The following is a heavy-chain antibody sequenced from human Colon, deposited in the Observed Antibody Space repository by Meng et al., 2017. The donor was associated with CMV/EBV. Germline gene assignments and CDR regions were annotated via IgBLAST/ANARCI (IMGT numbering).Heavy chain of an antibody. CDR2: IKQDGSEK. J-gene: IGHJ6*02. D-gene: IGHD5-12*01. CDR3: ARGGWGSEGYSGYEDYYYYYDMDV. Sequence: GGSLRLSCAASGFTFSSYWMSWVRQAPGKGLEWVANIKQDGSEKYYVDSVKGRFTISRDNAKNSLYLQMNSLRAEDTAVYYCARGGWGSEGYSGYEDYYYYYDMDVWGQGTTVTVSS. V-gene: IGHV3-7*04. CDR1: GFTFSSYW.